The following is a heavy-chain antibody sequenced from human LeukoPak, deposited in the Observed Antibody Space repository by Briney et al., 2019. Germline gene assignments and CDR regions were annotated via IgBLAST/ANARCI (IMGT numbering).Heavy chain of an antibody. CDR1: GYTFTSYG. J-gene: IGHJ4*02. Sequence: ASVKVSCKASGYTFTSYGISWVRQAPGQGLEWMGWISAYNGNTNYAQKLQGRVTMTTDTSTSTAYMELRSLSSDDTAVYYCARAGNTAMVNYFDYWGQGTLVTVSS. D-gene: IGHD5-18*01. CDR2: ISAYNGNT. CDR3: ARAGNTAMVNYFDY. V-gene: IGHV1-18*01.